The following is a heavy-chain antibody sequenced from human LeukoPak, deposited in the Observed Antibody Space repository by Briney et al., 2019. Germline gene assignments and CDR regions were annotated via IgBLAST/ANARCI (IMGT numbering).Heavy chain of an antibody. CDR3: ASDQRGTVTNYFDY. D-gene: IGHD4-17*01. CDR2: ISAYNGNT. J-gene: IGHJ4*02. V-gene: IGHV1-18*01. Sequence: ASVKVSCKASGYTFTSYGISWVRQAPGQGLEWMGWISAYNGNTNYAQKLQGRVTITADESTSTAYMELSSLRSEDTAVYYCASDQRGTVTNYFDYWGQGTLVTVSS. CDR1: GYTFTSYG.